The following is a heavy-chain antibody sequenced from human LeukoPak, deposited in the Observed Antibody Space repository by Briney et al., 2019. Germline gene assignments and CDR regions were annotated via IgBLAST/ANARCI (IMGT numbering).Heavy chain of an antibody. D-gene: IGHD3-22*01. J-gene: IGHJ2*01. CDR3: ARAPTYYYDTSGSSLTLDWYFDL. V-gene: IGHV3-21*01. CDR1: GFTFNSYS. CDR2: ISSSSIYI. Sequence: GGSLRLSCAASGFTFNSYSMNWVRQAPGKGLEWVSSISSSSIYIFYADSVKGRFNISRDNAKNSLYLQMNSLRAEDTAVYYCARAPTYYYDTSGSSLTLDWYFDLWGRGTLVTVSS.